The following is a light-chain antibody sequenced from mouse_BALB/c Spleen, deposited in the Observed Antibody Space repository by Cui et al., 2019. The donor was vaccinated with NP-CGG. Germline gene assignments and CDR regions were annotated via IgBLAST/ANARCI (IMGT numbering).Light chain of an antibody. CDR1: TGAVTTSNY. V-gene: IGLV1*01. J-gene: IGLJ1*01. CDR2: GTN. Sequence: QAVLAQDSALTTSPGETVTLTCRSNTGAVTTSNYANWVQEKPDHFFTGLIGGTNNRVPGVPARFSGSLIGDKAALTITGAQTEDETIYFCALWYSNHWVFGGGTKLTVL. CDR3: ALWYSNHWV.